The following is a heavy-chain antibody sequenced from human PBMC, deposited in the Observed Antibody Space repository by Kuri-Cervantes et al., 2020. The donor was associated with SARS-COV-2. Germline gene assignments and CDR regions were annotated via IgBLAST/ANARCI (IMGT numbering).Heavy chain of an antibody. CDR2: IIPIFGTA. CDR1: GGTFSSYA. CDR3: ARGGSASPYPYHYMDV. Sequence: SVTVSCKASGGTFSSYAISWVRQAPGQGLEWMGGIIPIFGTANYAQKFQRRVTITADESTSTAYMELCSLRSDDTAVYYCARGGSASPYPYHYMDVWGKGTTVTVSS. V-gene: IGHV1-69*13. D-gene: IGHD1-26*01. J-gene: IGHJ6*03.